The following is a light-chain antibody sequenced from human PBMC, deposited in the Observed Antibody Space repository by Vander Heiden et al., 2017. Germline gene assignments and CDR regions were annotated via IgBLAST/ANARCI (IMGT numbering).Light chain of an antibody. J-gene: IGKJ2*01. V-gene: IGKV1-39*01. CDR3: QQIYSTSMYT. CDR2: AAS. CDR1: QSISSY. Sequence: DIQMTQSPSSLSASVGDRVTITCRASQSISSYLNWYQQKPGKAPKLLIYAASSLQSGVPSRFSGSGSGTDFTLTISSLQPEDFATYYCQQIYSTSMYTFGQGTKLEIK.